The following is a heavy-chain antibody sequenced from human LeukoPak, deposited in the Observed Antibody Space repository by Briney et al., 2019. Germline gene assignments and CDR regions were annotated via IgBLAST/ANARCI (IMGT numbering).Heavy chain of an antibody. V-gene: IGHV3-23*01. CDR3: AKALYTAEDY. CDR2: INSRGGST. CDR1: GFTFSKYA. D-gene: IGHD5-18*01. Sequence: TGGSLRLSCAASGFTFSKYAMSWVRQAPGKGLEWVSTINSRGGSTYYSDSVKGRFTISRDNSKNTLYMQMNGLGAEDTALYYCAKALYTAEDYWGQGTLVTVSS. J-gene: IGHJ4*02.